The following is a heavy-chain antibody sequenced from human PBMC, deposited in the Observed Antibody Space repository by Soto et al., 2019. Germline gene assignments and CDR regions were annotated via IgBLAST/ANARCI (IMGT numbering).Heavy chain of an antibody. D-gene: IGHD3-22*01. J-gene: IGHJ4*02. CDR3: ARDSDSSGYYYEGIDY. Sequence: GSLRLSCAASGFTFSSYAMHWVRQAPGKGLEWVAVISYDGSNKYYADSVKGRFTISRDNSKNTLYLQMNSLRAEDTAVYYCARDSDSSGYYYEGIDYWGQGTLVTVSS. CDR2: ISYDGSNK. CDR1: GFTFSSYA. V-gene: IGHV3-30-3*01.